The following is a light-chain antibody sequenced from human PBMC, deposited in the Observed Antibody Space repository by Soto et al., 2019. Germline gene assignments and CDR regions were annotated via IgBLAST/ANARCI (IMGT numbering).Light chain of an antibody. CDR1: QSLLNSAGKTY. CDR3: MQSLHLPWT. J-gene: IGKJ1*01. V-gene: IGKV2D-29*01. Sequence: DIVMTQTPLSLSVTPGQPASISCKSSQSLLNSAGKTYVYWYHQKPGQPPQLLISEVSNRFSGVPDRFSGSGSGTDFTLKISRVETEDVGVYYCMQSLHLPWTFGQGTKVE. CDR2: EVS.